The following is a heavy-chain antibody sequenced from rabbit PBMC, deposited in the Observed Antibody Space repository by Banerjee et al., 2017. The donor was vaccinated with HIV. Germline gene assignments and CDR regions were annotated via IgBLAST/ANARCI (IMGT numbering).Heavy chain of an antibody. CDR1: GFSFSGRYY. J-gene: IGHJ4*01. V-gene: IGHV1S7*01. CDR2: IDPVFGST. CDR3: ARDTSGWGLYFDL. Sequence: QLEESGGDLVKPGASLTLTCTASGFSFSGRYYMCWVRQAPGKGLEWIGYIDPVFGSTYYASWVNGRFTISSDNAQNTVDLQMNSLTAADTATYFCARDTSGWGLYFDLWGQGTLVTVS. D-gene: IGHD4-1*01.